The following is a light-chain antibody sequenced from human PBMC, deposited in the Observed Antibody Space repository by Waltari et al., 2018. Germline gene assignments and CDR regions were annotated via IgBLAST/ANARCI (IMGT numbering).Light chain of an antibody. CDR3: AAWDDSLNGPGYV. CDR1: SSNIGRNV. J-gene: IGLJ1*01. V-gene: IGLV1-44*01. CDR2: SNN. Sequence: QSVLTQPPSASGTPGQRVTISCSGSSSNIGRNVVNWYQQLPGTAPKLLMFSNNQRPSGVLDLFSGSKSGPSASLAISGLQSEDEADYYCAAWDDSLNGPGYVFGTGTKV.